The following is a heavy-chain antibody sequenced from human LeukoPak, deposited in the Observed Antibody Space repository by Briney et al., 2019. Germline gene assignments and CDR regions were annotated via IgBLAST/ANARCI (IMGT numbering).Heavy chain of an antibody. CDR2: ISGSGGST. V-gene: IGHV3-23*01. D-gene: IGHD3-3*01. CDR3: AKDREDFWSGYYSPSDY. Sequence: GGSLRLSCAASGFTVSSYAMSWVRQAPGKGLEWVSAISGSGGSTYYADSVKGRFTISRDNSKNTLYLQMNSLRAEDTAVYYCAKDREDFWSGYYSPSDYWGQGTLVTVSS. J-gene: IGHJ4*02. CDR1: GFTVSSYA.